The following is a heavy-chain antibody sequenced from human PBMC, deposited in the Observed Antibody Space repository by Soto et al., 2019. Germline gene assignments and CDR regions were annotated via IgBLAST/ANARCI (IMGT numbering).Heavy chain of an antibody. CDR2: SSYDGSDK. D-gene: IGHD5-12*01. J-gene: IGHJ6*02. Sequence: HPGGSLRLSCAASGFTLNSHTMHWVRQAPGKGLEWVAVSSYDGSDKYYADAAKGRFTISRDNSKHILYLQMNSLRPEDTAVYYCARERGYHGYHYYGMDVWGQGTTVTVSS. CDR1: GFTLNSHT. V-gene: IGHV3-30-3*01. CDR3: ARERGYHGYHYYGMDV.